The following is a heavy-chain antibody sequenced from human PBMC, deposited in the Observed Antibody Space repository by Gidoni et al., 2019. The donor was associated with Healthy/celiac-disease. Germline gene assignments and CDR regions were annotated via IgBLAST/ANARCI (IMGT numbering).Heavy chain of an antibody. CDR2: IRSKAYGGTT. J-gene: IGHJ6*02. V-gene: IGHV3-49*03. CDR3: TRDWGYYDSSGSYGMDV. Sequence: EVQLVESGGGLVQPGRSLRLSCPASGFTFGDYAMSWFRQDPGKGLEWVGFIRSKAYGGTTEYAASVKGRFTISRDDSKSIAYLQMNSLKTEDTAVYYCTRDWGYYDSSGSYGMDVWGQGTTATVSS. D-gene: IGHD3-22*01. CDR1: GFTFGDYA.